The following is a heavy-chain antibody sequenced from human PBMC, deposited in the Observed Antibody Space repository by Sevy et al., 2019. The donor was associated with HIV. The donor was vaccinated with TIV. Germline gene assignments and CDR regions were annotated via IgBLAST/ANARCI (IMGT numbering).Heavy chain of an antibody. CDR3: ARDRRFRGYSYGSFDY. J-gene: IGHJ4*02. Sequence: ASVKVSCKASGYTFTGQYIHWVRQAPGQGLEWMGWINPNSGGTNYRQDFQGRVTLTRDTSITTAYMELSGLKSDDTAIYYCARDRRFRGYSYGSFDYWGQGTLVTVSS. V-gene: IGHV1-2*02. CDR1: GYTFTGQY. D-gene: IGHD5-18*01. CDR2: INPNSGGT.